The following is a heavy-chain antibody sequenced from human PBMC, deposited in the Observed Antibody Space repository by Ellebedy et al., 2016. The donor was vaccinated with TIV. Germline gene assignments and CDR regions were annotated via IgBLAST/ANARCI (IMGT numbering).Heavy chain of an antibody. J-gene: IGHJ3*02. CDR3: VRGSRGAFDI. V-gene: IGHV6-1*01. Sequence: MPSETLSLTCAISGDSASSNSVAWHWIRQSPSRGLDCLGRTYYRSKWYNEYAVSVKSRITINPDTSKNQFSLQLNSLTPEDQALYYCVRGSRGAFDIWGQGTMVTVSS. CDR2: TYYRSKWYN. CDR1: GDSASSNSVA.